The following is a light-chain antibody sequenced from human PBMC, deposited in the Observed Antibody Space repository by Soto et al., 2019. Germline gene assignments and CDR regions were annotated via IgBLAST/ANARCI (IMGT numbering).Light chain of an antibody. J-gene: IGLJ1*01. V-gene: IGLV2-11*01. CDR2: DVT. CDR1: KSDVGGYNY. Sequence: QSALTQPRSVSGSPGQSVTISCTGTKSDVGGYNYVSWYQHHPGKAPKLVISDVTERPSGVPDRFSGSKSGNTASLTISGLQADDEADYFCCSYADTYVFGTWTKLTVL. CDR3: CSYADTYV.